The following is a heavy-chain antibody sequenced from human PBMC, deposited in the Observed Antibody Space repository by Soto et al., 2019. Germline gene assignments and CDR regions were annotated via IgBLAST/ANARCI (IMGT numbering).Heavy chain of an antibody. V-gene: IGHV4-31*03. Sequence: PSETLSLTCTVSGGSVSSGGYYWSWIRQHPGTGLEWIGYIYYSGTTYFNPSLKSRASISLDTSKNEFSLKLTSVTAADTAVYYCARRALPQCINGVCYKDGFWDYWGQGALVTVS. CDR3: ARRALPQCINGVCYKDGFWDY. CDR2: IYYSGTT. D-gene: IGHD2-8*01. CDR1: GGSVSSGGYY. J-gene: IGHJ4*02.